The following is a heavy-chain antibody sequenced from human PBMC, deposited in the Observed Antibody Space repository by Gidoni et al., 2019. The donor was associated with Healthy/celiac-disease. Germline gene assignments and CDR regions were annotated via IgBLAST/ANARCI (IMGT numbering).Heavy chain of an antibody. J-gene: IGHJ3*02. Sequence: QVQLQESGPGLVKPSETLSLTCAVSGYSISSGYYWGWIRQPPGKGLEWIGSIYHSGSTYYNPALKSRVTISVDTSKNQFSRKLSSVTAADTAVYYCASPPVIVAVAGNDAFDIWGQGTMVTVSS. CDR1: GYSISSGYY. CDR2: IYHSGST. D-gene: IGHD6-19*01. V-gene: IGHV4-38-2*01. CDR3: ASPPVIVAVAGNDAFDI.